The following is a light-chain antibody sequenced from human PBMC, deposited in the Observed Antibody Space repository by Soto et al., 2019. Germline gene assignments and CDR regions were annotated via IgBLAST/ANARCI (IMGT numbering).Light chain of an antibody. V-gene: IGKV1-39*01. Sequence: DIHMTQSPSSLSASVGDRVIITCRASQSINRYLNWYQLKPGKAPKLLIDVASSLQSGVPSRFSGSGSGTEFTLTISSLQPEDFATYYCQQSYSLPVTFGQGTKVGIK. CDR1: QSINRY. J-gene: IGKJ1*01. CDR3: QQSYSLPVT. CDR2: VAS.